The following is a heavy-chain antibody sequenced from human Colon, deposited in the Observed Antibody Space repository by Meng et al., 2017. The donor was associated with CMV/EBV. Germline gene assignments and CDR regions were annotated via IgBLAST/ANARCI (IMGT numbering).Heavy chain of an antibody. CDR1: GFSLDSHGVG. CDR2: IYWDDDT. D-gene: IGHD2-21*01. V-gene: IGHV2-5*02. CDR3: SRRRTSIPFDY. J-gene: IGHJ4*02. Sequence: QITLEESCPTLVTPTQTLPLTCTFSGFSLDSHGVGVGWIRPPPGKAPEWVALIYWDDDTRYSPSLENRLTITKDTSKNQVVLTMTDMGPMDTATYFCSRRRTSIPFDYWGQGILVTVSS.